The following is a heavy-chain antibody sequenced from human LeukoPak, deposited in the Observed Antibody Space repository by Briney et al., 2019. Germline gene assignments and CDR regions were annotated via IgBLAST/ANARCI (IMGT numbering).Heavy chain of an antibody. J-gene: IGHJ4*02. CDR2: ISGSGGST. CDR3: ARDSSSFTNYFDY. CDR1: GFSVSSNY. D-gene: IGHD2-2*01. Sequence: PPGGSLRLSCAASGFSVSSNYMSWVRQAPGKGLEWVSTISGSGGSTYYADSVKGRFTISRDNSKNTVYLQMNSLRPEDTAVYFCARDSSSFTNYFDYWGQGTLVTVSS. V-gene: IGHV3-23*01.